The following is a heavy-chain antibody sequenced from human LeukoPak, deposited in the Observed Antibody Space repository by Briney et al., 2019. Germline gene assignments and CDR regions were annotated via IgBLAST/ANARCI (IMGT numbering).Heavy chain of an antibody. Sequence: GASVKVSCKASGYTFTSYYMHWVRQAPGQGLEWMGIINPSGGSTSYAQKFQGRVTMTRDMSTGTVYMELSSLRSEDTAVYYCAREERYCSSTSCPVHYYYYYMDVWGKGTTVTVSS. CDR3: AREERYCSSTSCPVHYYYYYMDV. V-gene: IGHV1-46*01. J-gene: IGHJ6*03. CDR2: INPSGGST. D-gene: IGHD2-2*01. CDR1: GYTFTSYY.